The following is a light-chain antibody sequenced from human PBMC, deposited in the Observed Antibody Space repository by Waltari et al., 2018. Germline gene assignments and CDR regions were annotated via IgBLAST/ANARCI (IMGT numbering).Light chain of an antibody. V-gene: IGKV3-20*01. Sequence: EIVLTQSPGTLSLSPGQRATLSCRASQDISSSYLAWHQQRPGQSPRHLTYVASSRATGVPDRFSGSGSGTDFTLTISGLEPEDVAVYYCQQYDTSTEWTFGQGTKVEIK. CDR1: QDISSSY. CDR2: VAS. CDR3: QQYDTSTEWT. J-gene: IGKJ1*01.